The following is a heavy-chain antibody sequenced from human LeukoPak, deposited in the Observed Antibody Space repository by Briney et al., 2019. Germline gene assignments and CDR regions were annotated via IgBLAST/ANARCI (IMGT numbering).Heavy chain of an antibody. D-gene: IGHD2-15*01. CDR3: GRSRRINASLYYYMDV. CDR1: GFTFSSYA. Sequence: GGSLRLSCAASGFTFSSYAITWVRQAPGKELEWVSSIRSTGDSTFYADSVKGRFTISRDNSKNTVYLLMNSLRTEDTAVYYCGRSRRINASLYYYMDVWGKGTTVTVSS. V-gene: IGHV3-23*01. CDR2: IRSTGDST. J-gene: IGHJ6*03.